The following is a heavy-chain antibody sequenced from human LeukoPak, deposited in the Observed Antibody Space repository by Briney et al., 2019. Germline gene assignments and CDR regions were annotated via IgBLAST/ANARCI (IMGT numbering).Heavy chain of an antibody. D-gene: IGHD3-9*01. CDR3: ATYYDILTGYYKTNFDY. CDR1: GYTFTGYY. CDR2: INPNSGGT. J-gene: IGHJ4*02. Sequence: GASVKVSCKASGYTFTGYYMHWVRQAPGQGLEWMGWINPNSGGTNYAQKFQGRVTMTRDTSISTAYMELSRLRSDDMAVYYCATYYDILTGYYKTNFDYWGQGTLVTVSS. V-gene: IGHV1-2*02.